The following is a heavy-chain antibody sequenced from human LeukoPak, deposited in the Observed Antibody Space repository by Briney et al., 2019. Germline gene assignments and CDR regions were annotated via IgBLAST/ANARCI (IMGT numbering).Heavy chain of an antibody. Sequence: GGSLRLSCAASGFPFSSYSMNWGRPAPGKGLEWVSSISSSSSYIYYADSVKGRFTISRDNAKNSLYLQMNSLRAEDTAVYYCARYELGTIDYWGQGTLVTVSS. V-gene: IGHV3-21*01. CDR3: ARYELGTIDY. CDR2: ISSSSSYI. J-gene: IGHJ4*02. D-gene: IGHD7-27*01. CDR1: GFPFSSYS.